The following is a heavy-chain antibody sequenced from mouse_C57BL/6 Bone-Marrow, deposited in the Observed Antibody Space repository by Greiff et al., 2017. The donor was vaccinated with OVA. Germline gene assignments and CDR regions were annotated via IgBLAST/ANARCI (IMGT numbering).Heavy chain of an antibody. Sequence: EVHLVESGGDLVKPGGSLKLSCAASGFTFSSYGMSWVRQTPDKRLEWVATISSGGSYTYYPDSVKGRFTISRDNAKNTLYLQMSSLKSEDTAMYYCARPTYYYGSSPLDYWGQGTTLTVSS. V-gene: IGHV5-6*01. CDR3: ARPTYYYGSSPLDY. CDR2: ISSGGSYT. D-gene: IGHD1-1*01. J-gene: IGHJ2*01. CDR1: GFTFSSYG.